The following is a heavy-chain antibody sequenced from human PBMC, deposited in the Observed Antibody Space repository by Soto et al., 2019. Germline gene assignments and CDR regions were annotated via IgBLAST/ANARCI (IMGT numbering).Heavy chain of an antibody. D-gene: IGHD5-12*01. V-gene: IGHV3-23*01. CDR1: GFTFSSYA. CDR3: VKVPPWEHSGYDLGYFDY. Sequence: GGSLRLSCAASGFTFSSYAMSWVRQAPGKGLEWVSAISGSGGSTYYADSVKGRFTISRDNSKNTLYLQMNSLRAEDTAVYYCVKVPPWEHSGYDLGYFDYWGQGTLVTVSS. J-gene: IGHJ4*02. CDR2: ISGSGGST.